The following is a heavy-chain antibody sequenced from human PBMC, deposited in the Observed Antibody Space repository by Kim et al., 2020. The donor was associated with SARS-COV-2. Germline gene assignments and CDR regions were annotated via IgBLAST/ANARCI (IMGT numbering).Heavy chain of an antibody. CDR1: GFTFNNYA. CDR3: AKQRGITSGSFDQ. Sequence: GGSLRLSCAASGFTFNNYAMSWVRQAPGKGLEWVSAISGSGVTICNADSVKGRFTISRDNSKNTLYVHINSLRAEDTAVYYCAKQRGITSGSFDQWGQGTLVTVSS. V-gene: IGHV3-23*01. J-gene: IGHJ4*02. CDR2: ISGSGVTI. D-gene: IGHD3-10*01.